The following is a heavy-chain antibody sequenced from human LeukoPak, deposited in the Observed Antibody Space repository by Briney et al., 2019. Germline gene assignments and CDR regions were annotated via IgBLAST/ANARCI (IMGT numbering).Heavy chain of an antibody. J-gene: IGHJ4*02. CDR1: GFTFSSYA. CDR2: ISGSGDFT. D-gene: IGHD5-12*01. Sequence: GGSLRLSCAVSGFTFSSYAMSWVRRAPGKGLEWVSGISGSGDFTYNADSVKGRFTISRDNSKNTLYLQMNSLRAEDTAVYYCAESGFSGALDHWGQGTLVTVSS. CDR3: AESGFSGALDH. V-gene: IGHV3-23*01.